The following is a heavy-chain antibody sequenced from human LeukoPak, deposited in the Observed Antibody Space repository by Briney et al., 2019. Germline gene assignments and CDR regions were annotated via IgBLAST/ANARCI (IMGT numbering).Heavy chain of an antibody. CDR2: MNPNSGNT. CDR3: ARVRAAGTFWFDP. Sequence: ASVKVSCKASGYTFTSYDINWVRQATGQGLEWMGWMNPNSGNTGYAQKFQGRVTMTTDTSTSTAYMELRSLRSDDTAVYYCARVRAAGTFWFDPWGQGTLVTVSS. D-gene: IGHD6-13*01. CDR1: GYTFTSYD. V-gene: IGHV1-8*01. J-gene: IGHJ5*02.